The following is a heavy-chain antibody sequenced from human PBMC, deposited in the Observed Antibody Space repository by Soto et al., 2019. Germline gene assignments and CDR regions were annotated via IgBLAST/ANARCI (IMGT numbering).Heavy chain of an antibody. J-gene: IGHJ4*02. CDR2: INPSSGAT. CDR3: AKYCGGDCRHFDA. D-gene: IGHD2-21*02. CDR1: GYNFFAYY. V-gene: IGHV1-46*01. Sequence: QVQLVQSGAEVKKPGSPGKVSCKTSGYNFFAYYIFWVRQAPGKGPEWMGMINPSSGATNIAQKFQGRITVTSDSSTNTAYLQLSSLRSEDAAVYYCAKYCGGDCRHFDAWGQGTRVTVSS.